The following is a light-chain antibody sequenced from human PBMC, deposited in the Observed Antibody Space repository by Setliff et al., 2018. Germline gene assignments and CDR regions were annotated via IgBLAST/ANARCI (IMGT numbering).Light chain of an antibody. CDR1: SSDIGAGYT. CDR3: QSYDNSLRYV. J-gene: IGLJ1*01. V-gene: IGLV1-40*01. Sequence: QSALTQPPSVSGAPGQRVTISCTGTSSDIGAGYTVHWYQQVPGTAPKLLIYGNNNRPSGVPDRFSGSKSGTSASLAITGLQAEDEADYYCQSYDNSLRYVFGSGTKVTVL. CDR2: GNN.